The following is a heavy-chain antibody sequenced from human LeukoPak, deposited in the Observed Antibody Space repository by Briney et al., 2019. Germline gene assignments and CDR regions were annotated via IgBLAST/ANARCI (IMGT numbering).Heavy chain of an antibody. Sequence: SETLSLTCAVYGGSFSGYYWSWIRQPPGKGLEWIGEINHSGSTNYNPSLKSRVTISVDTSKNQFSLKLSSVTAADTAVYYCARMITYSSSWDYYYYMDVWGKGTTVTTSS. CDR2: INHSGST. CDR3: ARMITYSSSWDYYYYMDV. CDR1: GGSFSGYY. V-gene: IGHV4-34*01. J-gene: IGHJ6*03. D-gene: IGHD6-13*01.